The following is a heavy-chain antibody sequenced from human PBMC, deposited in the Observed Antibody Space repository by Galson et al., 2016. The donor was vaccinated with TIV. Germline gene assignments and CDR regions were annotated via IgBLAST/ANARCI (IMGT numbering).Heavy chain of an antibody. J-gene: IGHJ6*02. CDR2: ITPLFGTT. CDR3: AKDRNTAFDTYSYYYGMDV. D-gene: IGHD5-18*01. CDR1: GGTFSSFV. Sequence: SVKVSCKAPGGTFSSFVFNWVRQAPGQGLEWMGGITPLFGTTNYAQKFQGRDTITADESTSTVYMELSSLRSEDTAVYYCAKDRNTAFDTYSYYYGMDVWGQGTTVTVSS. V-gene: IGHV1-69*13.